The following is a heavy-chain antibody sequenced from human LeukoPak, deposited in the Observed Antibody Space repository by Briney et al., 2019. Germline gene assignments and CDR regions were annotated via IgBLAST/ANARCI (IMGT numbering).Heavy chain of an antibody. CDR1: GFTFSDYY. CDR3: ARDKSSIVWFDP. D-gene: IGHD1-26*01. CDR2: ISGSGSTI. V-gene: IGHV3-11*01. J-gene: IGHJ5*02. Sequence: GGSLRLSCAASGFTFSDYYMSWIRQAPGKGLEWVSYISGSGSTIYYADSVKGRFTISRDNAKNSLYLQMNSLRAEDTAVYYCARDKSSIVWFDPWGQGTLVTVSS.